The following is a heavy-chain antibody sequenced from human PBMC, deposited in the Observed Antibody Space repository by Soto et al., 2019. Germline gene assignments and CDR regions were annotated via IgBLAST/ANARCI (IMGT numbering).Heavy chain of an antibody. CDR1: GYTFTSYD. J-gene: IGHJ6*03. Sequence: QVQLVQSGAEVKKPGASVKVSCKASGYTFTSYDINWVRQATGQGLEWMGWMNPNSGNTGYAQKVQGRVTMTSNTSISTAYMELSSLRYDDTAVYSGASGLRVVRGVILNYYYYYMVVWGKGPTVTVSS. CDR2: MNPNSGNT. V-gene: IGHV1-8*01. CDR3: ASGLRVVRGVILNYYYYYMVV. D-gene: IGHD3-10*01.